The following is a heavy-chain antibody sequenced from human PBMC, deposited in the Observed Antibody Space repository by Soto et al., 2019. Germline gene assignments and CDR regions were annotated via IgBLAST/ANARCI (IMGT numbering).Heavy chain of an antibody. CDR1: GGSFSGYY. CDR2: INHSGST. J-gene: IGHJ6*02. V-gene: IGHV4-34*01. CDR3: ARFYYYYYGMDV. Sequence: SETLSLTCAVYGGSFSGYYWSWIRQPPGKGLEWIGEINHSGSTNYNPSLKSRVTISVDTSKNQFSLKLSSVTAADTAVYYCARFYYYYYGMDVRGQGTTVTVSS.